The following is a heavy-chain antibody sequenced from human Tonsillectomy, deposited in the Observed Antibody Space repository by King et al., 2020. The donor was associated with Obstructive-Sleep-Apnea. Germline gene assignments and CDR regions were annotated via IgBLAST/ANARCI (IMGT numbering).Heavy chain of an antibody. J-gene: IGHJ4*02. CDR2: IYYSGST. CDR3: ARVKFEGSSGYYYFDY. Sequence: QLQESGPGLVKPSETLSLTCTVSGGSISSYYWSWIRQPPGKGLEWIGYIYYSGSTNYNPSLKSRVTISVDTSKNQFSLKLSSVPAADTAVYYCARVKFEGSSGYYYFDYWGQGTLVTVSS. D-gene: IGHD3-22*01. V-gene: IGHV4-59*01. CDR1: GGSISSYY.